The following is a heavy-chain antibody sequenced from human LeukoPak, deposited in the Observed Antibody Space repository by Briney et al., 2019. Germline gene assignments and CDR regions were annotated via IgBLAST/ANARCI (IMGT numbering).Heavy chain of an antibody. CDR2: IYYSGTT. Sequence: SETLSLTCTVSGGSISSYYWSWVRQPPGKGLEWIGYIYYSGTTNYNPSLKSRVTISVDTSKTQFSLKLSSVTAADTAVYYCARGVYIAAAQYGYWGQGTLVTVSS. D-gene: IGHD6-13*01. V-gene: IGHV4-59*01. CDR3: ARGVYIAAAQYGY. CDR1: GGSISSYY. J-gene: IGHJ4*02.